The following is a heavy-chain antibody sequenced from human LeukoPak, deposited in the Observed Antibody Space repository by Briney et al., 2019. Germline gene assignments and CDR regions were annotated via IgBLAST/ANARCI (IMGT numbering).Heavy chain of an antibody. CDR3: ARALGDHFWSAYSDS. Sequence: GGSLRLSCAASGFTFITYNMNWVRQAPGKGLDWVSSTGNTSSYKYYADSVKGRFTISRDNAKNSLYLQMNSLTAEDTAVYYCARALGDHFWSAYSDSWGQGTLVTVSS. V-gene: IGHV3-21*01. J-gene: IGHJ4*02. CDR2: TGNTSSYK. CDR1: GFTFITYN. D-gene: IGHD3-3*02.